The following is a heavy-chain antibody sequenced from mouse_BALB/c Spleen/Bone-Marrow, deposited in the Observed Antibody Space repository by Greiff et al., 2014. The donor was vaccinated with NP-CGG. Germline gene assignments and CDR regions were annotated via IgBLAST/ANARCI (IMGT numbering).Heavy chain of an antibody. J-gene: IGHJ2*01. V-gene: IGHV1-80*01. Sequence: VQLQESGAELVRPGSSVKISCKASGYALSSYWMNWVKQRPGQGLEWIGQIYPGDGDTNYNGNFKDRATLITDKSSTTAYMQLSSLTSEDSAVYFCARGGRLTGYYFDYWGQGTTLTVSS. CDR3: ARGGRLTGYYFDY. D-gene: IGHD4-1*01. CDR2: IYPGDGDT. CDR1: GYALSSYW.